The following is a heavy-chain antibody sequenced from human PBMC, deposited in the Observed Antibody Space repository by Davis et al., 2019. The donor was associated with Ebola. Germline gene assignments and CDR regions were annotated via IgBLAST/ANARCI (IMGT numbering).Heavy chain of an antibody. CDR1: GGSFSYYY. CDR2: INHSGST. J-gene: IGHJ5*02. Sequence: MPSETLSLTCAVYGGSFSYYYWSWIRQPPGKGLEWIGEINHSGSTNYNASLKSRVTISVDTSKNQVSLKQSSVTAADTAVYYCARVGSYVWFDPWGQGTLVTVSS. CDR3: ARVGSYVWFDP. V-gene: IGHV4-34*01. D-gene: IGHD3-16*01.